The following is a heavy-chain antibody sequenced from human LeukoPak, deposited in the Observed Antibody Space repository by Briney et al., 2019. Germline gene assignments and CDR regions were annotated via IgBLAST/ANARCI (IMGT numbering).Heavy chain of an antibody. CDR1: GYSFTSYG. CDR2: VNPYNGNT. Sequence: ASVKVSCKPSGYSFTSYGITWVRQAPGQGLEWMGWVNPYNGNTNYAQKLQGRVTMTTYTSTSTASMDPRSLRSDDTAVYYCARARSRWFFSNWGQGTLVSVSS. J-gene: IGHJ4*02. D-gene: IGHD6-19*01. V-gene: IGHV1-18*01. CDR3: ARARSRWFFSN.